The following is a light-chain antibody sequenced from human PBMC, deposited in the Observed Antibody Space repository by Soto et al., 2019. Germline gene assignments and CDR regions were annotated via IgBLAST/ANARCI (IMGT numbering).Light chain of an antibody. CDR3: AAWDDSLTAVL. J-gene: IGLJ3*02. CDR2: NND. Sequence: QSVLTQPPSASGTPGQSVTISCSGSSSNIGSNTVNWYQQLSGAAPKLLIHNNDQRPSGVPDRFSGSKSDTSASLAISGLQSADEADYDCAAWDDSLTAVLFGGGTMLTVL. V-gene: IGLV1-44*01. CDR1: SSNIGSNT.